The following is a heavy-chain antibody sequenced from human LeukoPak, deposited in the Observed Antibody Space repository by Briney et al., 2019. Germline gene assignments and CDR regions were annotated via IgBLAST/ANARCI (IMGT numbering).Heavy chain of an antibody. CDR3: AKAAISASSIAARSGFDY. D-gene: IGHD6-6*01. V-gene: IGHV3-9*01. CDR1: GFTFDDYA. J-gene: IGHJ4*02. CDR2: ISWNSGSI. Sequence: GRSLRLSRAASGFTFDDYAMHWVRQAPGKGLEWVSGISWNSGSIGYADSVKGRFTISRDNAKNSLYLQMNSLRAEDTALYYCAKAAISASSIAARSGFDYWGQGTLVTVSS.